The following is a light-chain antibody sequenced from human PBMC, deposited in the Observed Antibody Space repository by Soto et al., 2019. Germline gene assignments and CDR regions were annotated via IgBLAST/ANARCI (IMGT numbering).Light chain of an antibody. CDR2: GAS. V-gene: IGKV3-15*01. Sequence: EIVMTQSPATLSVSPGERATLSCRASQSVSSNLAWYQQKPGQAPRLLIYGASTRATGIPARFSGSGSGTEYTLTISSYPSDDFAISFCQEYNNWPTDRTFGPGTKVDIK. J-gene: IGKJ1*01. CDR1: QSVSSN. CDR3: QEYNNWPTDRT.